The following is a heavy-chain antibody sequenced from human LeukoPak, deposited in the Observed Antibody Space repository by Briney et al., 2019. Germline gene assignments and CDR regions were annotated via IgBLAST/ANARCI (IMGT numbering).Heavy chain of an antibody. CDR3: ARRMPAGTVDY. CDR2: IYYSGST. CDR1: GGFISSYY. J-gene: IGHJ4*02. V-gene: IGHV4-59*01. Sequence: SETLSLTCTVSGGFISSYYWSWIRQPPGKGLEWIGYIYYSGSTNYNPSLKSRVSISVDTSKNQFSLKLGSVTAADTAVYYCARRMPAGTVDYWGQGTLVTVSS. D-gene: IGHD6-19*01.